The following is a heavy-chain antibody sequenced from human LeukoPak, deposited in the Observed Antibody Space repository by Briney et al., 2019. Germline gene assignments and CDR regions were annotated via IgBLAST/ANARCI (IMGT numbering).Heavy chain of an antibody. CDR3: AGYCGGDCLYDY. J-gene: IGHJ4*02. CDR1: GFTFTNSA. D-gene: IGHD2-21*02. V-gene: IGHV1-58*02. CDR2: IVVGSGNT. Sequence: ASVKVSFKASGFTFTNSAMQWVRQARGQRLEWIGWIVVGSGNTNYAQKFQERVTITGDMSTSTAYMELSSLRSEDTAVYYCAGYCGGDCLYDYWGQGTLVTVSS.